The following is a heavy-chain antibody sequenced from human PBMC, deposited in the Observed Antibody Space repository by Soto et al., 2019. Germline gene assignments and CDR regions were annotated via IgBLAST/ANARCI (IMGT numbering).Heavy chain of an antibody. J-gene: IGHJ4*02. V-gene: IGHV1-18*01. D-gene: IGHD6-6*01. CDR3: ARDSFKYSSSRHFDY. CDR2: TSAYNGNT. Sequence: ASGKVSCKASCYTFTNYGISWVRPAPGQGLEWMGWTSAYNGNTNYEQKLQGRVTMTTDTSTSTAYMELRSLRSDDTAVYYCARDSFKYSSSRHFDYWGQGTLVTVSS. CDR1: CYTFTNYG.